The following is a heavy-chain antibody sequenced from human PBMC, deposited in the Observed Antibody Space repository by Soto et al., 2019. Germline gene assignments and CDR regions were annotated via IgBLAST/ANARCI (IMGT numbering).Heavy chain of an antibody. CDR1: GFTFSNAW. CDR3: TTDTWDIVVVVAATPPLDWFDP. V-gene: IGHV3-15*01. J-gene: IGHJ5*02. CDR2: IKSKTDGGTT. Sequence: PGGSLRLSCAASGFTFSNAWMSWVRQAPGKGLEWVGRIKSKTDGGTTDYAAPVKGRFTISRDDSKNTLYLQMNSLKTEDTAVYYCTTDTWDIVVVVAATPPLDWFDPWGQGTLVTVSS. D-gene: IGHD2-15*01.